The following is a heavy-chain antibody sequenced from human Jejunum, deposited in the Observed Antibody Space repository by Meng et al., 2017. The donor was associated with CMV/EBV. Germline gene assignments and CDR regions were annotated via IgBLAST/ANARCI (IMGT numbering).Heavy chain of an antibody. J-gene: IGHJ6*02. V-gene: IGHV4-4*07. CDR3: AKGQSTDLGYYYDIDV. CDR1: GDSTSNYY. D-gene: IGHD5/OR15-5a*01. CDR2: IYSGGST. Sequence: GQLKGSGQGLVKPSETVSLMCTVAGDSTSNYYWNWIRQPAGKALEWVGRIYSGGSTNYNPSLKGRVTMSVDTSKNQISLRLTSVTAADTAMYFCAKGQSTDLGYYYDIDVWGHGTLVTVSS.